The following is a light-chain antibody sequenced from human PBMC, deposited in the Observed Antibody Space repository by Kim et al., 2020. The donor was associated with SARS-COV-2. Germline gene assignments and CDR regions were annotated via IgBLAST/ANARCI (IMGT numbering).Light chain of an antibody. CDR2: EVS. J-gene: IGLJ2*01. CDR3: SSYAGSNSVL. V-gene: IGLV2-8*01. CDR1: SSDVGGYNY. Sequence: SELTQPPSASGSPGQSVTISCTGTSSDVGGYNYVSWYQKHPGKAPKVMIYEVSKRPSGVPDRFSGSKSGNTASLTVSGLQAEDEADYYCSSYAGSNSVLFGGGTQLTVL.